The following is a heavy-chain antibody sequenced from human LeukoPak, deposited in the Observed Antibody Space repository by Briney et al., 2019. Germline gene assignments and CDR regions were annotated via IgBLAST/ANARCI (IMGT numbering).Heavy chain of an antibody. CDR1: GFTFSSYA. CDR2: ISGSGGST. V-gene: IGHV3-23*01. D-gene: IGHD3-22*01. Sequence: GGSLRLSCAASGFTFSSYAMSWVRQAPGKGLEWVSAISGSGGSTYYADSVKGRFTISRDNSKNTPYLQMNSLRAEDTAVYYCAKIPHAIVVASDAFDIWGQGTMVTVSS. J-gene: IGHJ3*02. CDR3: AKIPHAIVVASDAFDI.